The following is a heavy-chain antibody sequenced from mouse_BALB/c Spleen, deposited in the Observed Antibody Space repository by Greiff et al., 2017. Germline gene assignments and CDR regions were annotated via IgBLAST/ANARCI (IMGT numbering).Heavy chain of an antibody. CDR3: ARHESGDYYFDY. V-gene: IGHV5-6*02. J-gene: IGHJ2*01. Sequence: DVKLVESGGDLVKPGGSLKLSCAASGFTFSSYGMSWVRQTPDKRLEWVATISSGGSYTYYPDSVKGRFTISRDNAKNTLYLQMSSLKSEDTAMYYCARHESGDYYFDYWGQGTTLTVSS. CDR1: GFTFSSYG. CDR2: ISSGGSYT. D-gene: IGHD2-13*01.